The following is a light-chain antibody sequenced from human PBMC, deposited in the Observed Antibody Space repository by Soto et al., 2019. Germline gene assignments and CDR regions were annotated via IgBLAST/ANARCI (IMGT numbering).Light chain of an antibody. CDR3: QQYGSSGT. Sequence: EIVLTQSPGTLSLSPGERATLSCRASQSVSNNYLAWYQQKPGQAPRLLIYGASNRATGIPDRFSGSWSGTDFTLTISRPEPEDFAVYYCQQYGSSGTFGQGTKVEIK. V-gene: IGKV3-20*01. CDR1: QSVSNNY. J-gene: IGKJ1*01. CDR2: GAS.